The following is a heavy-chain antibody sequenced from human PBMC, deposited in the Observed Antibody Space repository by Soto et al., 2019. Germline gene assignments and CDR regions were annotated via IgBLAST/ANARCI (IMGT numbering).Heavy chain of an antibody. J-gene: IGHJ4*02. CDR1: GYTFTEYD. CDR2: VSPENRNA. V-gene: IGHV1-8*01. CDR3: EVTTGY. D-gene: IGHD4-17*01. Sequence: GASVKVSCKTSGYTFTEYDINWVRQAPGQGLEYMGWVSPENRNAGYAPQFRGRVSMTADTSINTVYLELTTLTYEDTAVYYCEVTTGYWSQGTMVTVPQ.